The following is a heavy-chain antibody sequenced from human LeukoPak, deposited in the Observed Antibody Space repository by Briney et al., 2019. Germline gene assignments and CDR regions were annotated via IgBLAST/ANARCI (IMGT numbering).Heavy chain of an antibody. CDR3: ARNIFGVVTPLYFDY. CDR2: IYYSGST. V-gene: IGHV4-30-4*07. Sequence: SETLSLTCAVSGGSISSGGYSWRWIRQPPGKGLEWIGYIYYSGSTYYNPSLKSRVTISVDTSKNQFSLKLSSVTAADTAVYYCARNIFGVVTPLYFDYWGQGTLVTVSS. J-gene: IGHJ4*02. CDR1: GGSISSGGYS. D-gene: IGHD3-3*01.